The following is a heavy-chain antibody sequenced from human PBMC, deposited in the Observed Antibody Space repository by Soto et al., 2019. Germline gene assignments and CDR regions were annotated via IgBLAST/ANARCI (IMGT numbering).Heavy chain of an antibody. D-gene: IGHD6-13*01. CDR3: ARGLPGYSSSWYDY. V-gene: IGHV4-34*01. J-gene: IGHJ4*02. CDR2: INPSGST. CDR1: GGSFSDYY. Sequence: PSETLSLTCAVYGGSFSDYYWSWIRQPPGKGLEWIGEINPSGSTNYNPSLKSRVTISVDTSKNQFSLKLSSVTAADTAVYYCARGLPGYSSSWYDYWGQGALVTAPQ.